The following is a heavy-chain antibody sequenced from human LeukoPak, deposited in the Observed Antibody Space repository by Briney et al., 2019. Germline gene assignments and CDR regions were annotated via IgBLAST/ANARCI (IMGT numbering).Heavy chain of an antibody. CDR1: GGSFSGYY. Sequence: PSETLSLTCAVYGGSFSGYYWSWIRHPPGKGLEWIGEINHSGSTNYNPSLKSRVTISVDTSKNQFSLKLSSVTAADTAVYYCSRRMAGDFYFYYYFMDVWGKGTTVAVSS. D-gene: IGHD6-19*01. V-gene: IGHV4-34*01. CDR3: SRRMAGDFYFYYYFMDV. CDR2: INHSGST. J-gene: IGHJ6*03.